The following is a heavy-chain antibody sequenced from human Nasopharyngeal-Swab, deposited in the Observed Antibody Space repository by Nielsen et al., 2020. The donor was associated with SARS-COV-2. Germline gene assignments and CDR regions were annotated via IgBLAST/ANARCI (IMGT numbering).Heavy chain of an antibody. CDR3: ARAPIVVVITAFDY. D-gene: IGHD3-22*01. CDR1: GGSISSGGYY. Sequence: SETLSLTCTVSGGSISSGGYYWSWIRQHPGKGLEWIGYIYYSGSTYYNPSLKSRVTISVDTSKNQFSLKLSSVTAADTAVYYCARAPIVVVITAFDYLGQGTLVTVSS. J-gene: IGHJ4*02. V-gene: IGHV4-31*03. CDR2: IYYSGST.